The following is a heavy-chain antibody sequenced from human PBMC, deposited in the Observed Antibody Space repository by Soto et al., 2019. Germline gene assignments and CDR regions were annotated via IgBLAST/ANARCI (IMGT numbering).Heavy chain of an antibody. D-gene: IGHD3-9*01. CDR3: ATGPSTYDILTSSGAFDI. CDR2: FDPEDGET. V-gene: IGHV1-24*01. J-gene: IGHJ3*02. CDR1: GYTLTELS. Sequence: ASVKVSCKVSGYTLTELSMHWVRQAPGKGLEWMGGFDPEDGETIYAQKFQGRVTMTEDTSTDTAYMELSSLRSEDTAVYYCATGPSTYDILTSSGAFDIWGQGTMVTVSS.